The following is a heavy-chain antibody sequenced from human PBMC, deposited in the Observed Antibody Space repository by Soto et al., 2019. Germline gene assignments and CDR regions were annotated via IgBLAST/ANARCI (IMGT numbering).Heavy chain of an antibody. CDR3: ASIYDSSGYYYGNNWFDP. J-gene: IGHJ5*02. CDR1: GFTFNSCW. V-gene: IGHV3-7*01. D-gene: IGHD3-22*01. Sequence: GGSLRLSCAASGFTFNSCWMTWVRQAPGKGLEWVANIKQDGSQTYYVDSVKGRFTISRDNAKNTLYLQMNSLRAEDTAVYYCASIYDSSGYYYGNNWFDPWGQGTLVTVSS. CDR2: IKQDGSQT.